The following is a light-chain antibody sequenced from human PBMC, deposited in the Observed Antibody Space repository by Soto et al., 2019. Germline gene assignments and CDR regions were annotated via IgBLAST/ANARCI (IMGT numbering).Light chain of an antibody. CDR2: DVY. J-gene: IGLJ2*01. CDR3: TSYTTTNTLA. Sequence: QSALTQPASVSGSPGQSITISCTGTRSDIGAYNYVSWFQQNPGKAPKRMIYDVYSRPSGVSHRFSGSKSANTASLTISWLQAEDEAVYYCTSYTTTNTLALGGGTKLTVL. V-gene: IGLV2-14*01. CDR1: RSDIGAYNY.